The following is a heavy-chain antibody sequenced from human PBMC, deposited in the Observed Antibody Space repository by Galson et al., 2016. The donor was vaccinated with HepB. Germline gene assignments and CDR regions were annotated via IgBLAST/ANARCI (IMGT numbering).Heavy chain of an antibody. V-gene: IGHV3-23*01. Sequence: SLRLSCAASGFTFRSYDMGWVRQAPGKGLEWVSTISGSGGRTYYADSVKGRFTISRDNAKKSLYLQMNSLRDEDTAVYYCANDWYGYMAYWGQGTLVTVSS. CDR2: ISGSGGRT. CDR3: ANDWYGYMAY. D-gene: IGHD6-13*01. CDR1: GFTFRSYD. J-gene: IGHJ4*02.